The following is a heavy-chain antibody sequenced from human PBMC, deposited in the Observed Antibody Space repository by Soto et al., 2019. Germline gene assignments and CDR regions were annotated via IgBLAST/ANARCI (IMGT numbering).Heavy chain of an antibody. CDR1: GFTFGDFG. CDR3: AKDTIVCSAGTCQRDFCCMDG. Sequence: EVQLVESGGGLVQPGRSLRLSCEVSGFTFGDFGMHWVRQAPGKGLEWVSGISWNGGGKGYADSVKGRFSISRDNSKNSLYLHMNSLRPEDSALYYCAKDTIVCSAGTCQRDFCCMDGWGNGTTVTVSS. J-gene: IGHJ6*03. CDR2: ISWNGGGK. D-gene: IGHD2-15*01. V-gene: IGHV3-9*01.